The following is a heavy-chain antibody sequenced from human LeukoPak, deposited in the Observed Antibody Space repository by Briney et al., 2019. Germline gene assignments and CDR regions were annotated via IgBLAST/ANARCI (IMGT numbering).Heavy chain of an antibody. CDR3: ARVVPPTDYGSGSYFWDPYYFDY. Sequence: PRRSLSPSDAASGSTFSSVSTRGVRQAPRKRLGWVSAISGSGGRTYYADSVKGRFTISRDNSKNTLYLQMNSLRAEDTAVYYCARVVPPTDYGSGSYFWDPYYFDYWGRGTLVTVSS. CDR2: ISGSGGRT. V-gene: IGHV3-23*01. J-gene: IGHJ4*02. D-gene: IGHD3-10*01. CDR1: GSTFSSVS.